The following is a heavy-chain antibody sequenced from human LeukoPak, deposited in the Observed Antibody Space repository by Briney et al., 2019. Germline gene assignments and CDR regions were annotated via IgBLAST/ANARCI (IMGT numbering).Heavy chain of an antibody. CDR2: ISAYNGNT. CDR3: ARDFRRWLQLDAFDI. Sequence: ASVKVSCKASGYTFTSYGISWVRQAPGQGLEWMGWISAYNGNTNYAQKLQGRVTMTTDTSTSTAYMELRSLRSDDTAVYYCARDFRRWLQLDAFDIRGQGTMVTVSS. J-gene: IGHJ3*02. V-gene: IGHV1-18*01. CDR1: GYTFTSYG. D-gene: IGHD5-24*01.